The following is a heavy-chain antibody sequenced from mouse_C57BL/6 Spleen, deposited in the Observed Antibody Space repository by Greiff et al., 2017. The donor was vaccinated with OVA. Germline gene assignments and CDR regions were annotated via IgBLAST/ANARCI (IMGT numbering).Heavy chain of an antibody. V-gene: IGHV1-80*01. CDR2: IYPGDGDT. J-gene: IGHJ2*01. D-gene: IGHD1-1*01. CDR1: GYAFSSYW. Sequence: VQGVESGAELVKPGASVKISCKASGYAFSSYWMNWVQQRPGKGLEWIGQIYPGDGDTNYNGKFKGKATLTADKSSSTAYMQLSSLTSEDSAVYFCARWDYYGSSPFDCWGKGTTLTVSS. CDR3: ARWDYYGSSPFDC.